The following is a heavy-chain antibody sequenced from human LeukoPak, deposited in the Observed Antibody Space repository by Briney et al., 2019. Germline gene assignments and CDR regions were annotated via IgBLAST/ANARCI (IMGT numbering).Heavy chain of an antibody. V-gene: IGHV3-33*01. Sequence: PGRSLRLSCAASGFTFSSYGMHWVRQAPGKGLEGVAVIWYDGSNKYYADSVKGRFTISRDNSKNTLYLQMNSLRAEDTAVYYCARSILLWFGEPHYGMDVWGKGTTVTVSS. CDR2: IWYDGSNK. CDR1: GFTFSSYG. D-gene: IGHD3-10*01. CDR3: ARSILLWFGEPHYGMDV. J-gene: IGHJ6*04.